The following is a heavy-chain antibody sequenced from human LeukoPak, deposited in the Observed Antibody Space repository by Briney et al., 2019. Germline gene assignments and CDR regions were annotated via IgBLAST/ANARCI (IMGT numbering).Heavy chain of an antibody. CDR2: IRSDGSNK. J-gene: IGHJ4*02. V-gene: IGHV3-30*02. D-gene: IGHD3-22*01. CDR3: ARDVSPFDYDSSGYWD. Sequence: GGSLRLSCAGSGFSFSSYGMHWVRQAPGKGLEWMAFIRSDGSNKYYADSVKGRFTISRDNAKNSLYLQMNSLRAEDTALYYCARDVSPFDYDSSGYWDWGQGTLVTVSS. CDR1: GFSFSSYG.